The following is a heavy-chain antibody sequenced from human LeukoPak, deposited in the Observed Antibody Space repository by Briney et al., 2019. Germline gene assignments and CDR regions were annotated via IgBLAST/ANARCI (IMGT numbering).Heavy chain of an antibody. CDR3: ARAGAGGSHGFDY. Sequence: SETLSLTCTASGGSISTTSYYWAWIRQPPGKGLEWIGTIYYSGNTYYNPSLKSRVTMSVDTSKNQFSLKLGSVTAVDTAVYYCARAGAGGSHGFDYWGQGTLVTVSS. CDR2: IYYSGNT. CDR1: GGSISTTSYY. J-gene: IGHJ4*02. D-gene: IGHD1-26*01. V-gene: IGHV4-39*07.